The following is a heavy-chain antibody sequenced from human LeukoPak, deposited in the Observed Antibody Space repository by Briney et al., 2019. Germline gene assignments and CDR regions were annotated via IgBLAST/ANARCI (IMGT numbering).Heavy chain of an antibody. J-gene: IGHJ5*02. CDR3: ARGRNTMVRGVSRRYNWFDP. CDR2: INHSGST. CDR1: GGSFSGYY. Sequence: SETLSLTCAVYGGSFSGYYWSWIRQPPGKGLEWIGEINHSGSTNYNPSLKSRVTISVDTSKNQFSLKLSSVTAADTAVYYCARGRNTMVRGVSRRYNWFDPWGQGTLATVSS. V-gene: IGHV4-34*01. D-gene: IGHD3-10*01.